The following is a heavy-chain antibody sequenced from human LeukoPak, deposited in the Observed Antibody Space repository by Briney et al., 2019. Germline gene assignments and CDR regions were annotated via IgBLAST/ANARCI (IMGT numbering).Heavy chain of an antibody. D-gene: IGHD2/OR15-2a*01. J-gene: IGHJ6*03. CDR1: GFTFSSYG. CDR3: AKDNGFSSPNYYYYYMDV. CDR2: IRYDGSNK. V-gene: IGHV3-30*02. Sequence: GGSLRLSCAASGFTFSSYGMHWVRQAPGKGPEWVAFIRYDGSNKYYADSVKGRFTISRDNSKNTLYLQMNSLRAEDTAVYYCAKDNGFSSPNYYYYYMDVWGKGTTVTVSS.